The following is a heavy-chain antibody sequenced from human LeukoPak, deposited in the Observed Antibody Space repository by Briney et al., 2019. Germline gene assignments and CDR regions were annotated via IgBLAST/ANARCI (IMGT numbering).Heavy chain of an antibody. CDR1: GFTFSSYE. V-gene: IGHV3-48*03. CDR2: ISSSGSTI. CDR3: ARDGTA. Sequence: PGGSLRLSCTASGFTFSSYEMNWVRQAPGKGLEWISYISSSGSTIYYADSVKGRFIISRDNAMNSLYLQLKSLRADDTAVYYCARDGTAWGQGTLVTVSS. D-gene: IGHD1-1*01. J-gene: IGHJ1*01.